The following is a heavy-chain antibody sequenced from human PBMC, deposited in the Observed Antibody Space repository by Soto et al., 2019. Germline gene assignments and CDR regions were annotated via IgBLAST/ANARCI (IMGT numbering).Heavy chain of an antibody. V-gene: IGHV1-69*01. CDR1: GGTFSSYA. D-gene: IGHD2-2*02. Sequence: QVQLVQSGAEVKKPGSSVKVSCKASGGTFSSYAISWVRQAPGQGLEWMGGIIPIFGTANYAQKFQGRVTSTADESTSTAYMELSSLRSEDMAVYYCARGIVVVPAAISYYYYGMDVWGQGTTVTVSS. CDR3: ARGIVVVPAAISYYYYGMDV. J-gene: IGHJ6*02. CDR2: IIPIFGTA.